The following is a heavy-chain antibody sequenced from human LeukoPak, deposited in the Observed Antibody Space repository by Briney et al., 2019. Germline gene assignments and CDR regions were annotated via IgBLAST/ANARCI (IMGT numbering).Heavy chain of an antibody. CDR2: ISSSGSTI. V-gene: IGHV3-11*01. Sequence: YYWGWIRQPPGKGLEWVSYISSSGSTIYYADSVKGRFTISRDNAKNSLYLQMNSLRAEDTAVYYCAREIRGYSYFDYWGQGTLVTVSS. CDR3: AREIRGYSYFDY. D-gene: IGHD1-26*01. CDR1: YY. J-gene: IGHJ4*02.